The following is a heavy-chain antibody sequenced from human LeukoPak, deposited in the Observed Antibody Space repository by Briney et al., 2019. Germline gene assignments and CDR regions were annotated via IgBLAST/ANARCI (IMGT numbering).Heavy chain of an antibody. D-gene: IGHD3-9*01. CDR3: ARDYYDSLTGYYSSFDY. Sequence: GGSLRLSCAASGFTFSAYSMNWVRQAPGKGLEWVSSISSRGTNIYYADSVKGRFTISRDNAKNSLYLQMNSLRGEDTAVYYCARDYYDSLTGYYSSFDYWGQGTLVTISS. J-gene: IGHJ4*02. V-gene: IGHV3-21*01. CDR2: ISSRGTNI. CDR1: GFTFSAYS.